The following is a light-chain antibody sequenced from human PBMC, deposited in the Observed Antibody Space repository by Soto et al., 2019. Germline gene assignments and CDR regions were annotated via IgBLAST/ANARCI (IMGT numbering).Light chain of an antibody. CDR1: DIGSKS. CDR2: YDS. J-gene: IGLJ2*01. V-gene: IGLV3-21*04. CDR3: QVWDSISDHVI. Sequence: SSELTQPPSVSVAPGKTARITCGGDDIGSKSVHWYQQMPGQTPVLVIFYDSDRPSGIPERFSGSNSGNTATLTISRVEAGDEADYYCQVWDSISDHVIFGGGTKLTVL.